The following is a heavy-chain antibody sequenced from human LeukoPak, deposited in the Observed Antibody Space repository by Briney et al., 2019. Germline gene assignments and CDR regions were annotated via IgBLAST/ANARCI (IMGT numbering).Heavy chain of an antibody. CDR3: ARASGEYYYDSSGYYGY. Sequence: SETLSLTCAVYGGSFSGYYWSWIRQPPGKGLEWIGEINHSGSTNYNPSLKSRVTISVDTSKNQFSLKLSSVTAADTAVYYCARASGEYYYDSSGYYGYWGQGTLVTVSS. CDR1: GGSFSGYY. CDR2: INHSGST. V-gene: IGHV4-34*01. D-gene: IGHD3-22*01. J-gene: IGHJ4*02.